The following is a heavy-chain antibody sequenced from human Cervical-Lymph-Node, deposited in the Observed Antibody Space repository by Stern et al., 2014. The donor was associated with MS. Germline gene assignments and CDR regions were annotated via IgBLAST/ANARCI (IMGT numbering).Heavy chain of an antibody. CDR2: ISTISTI. J-gene: IGHJ5*01. D-gene: IGHD1-1*01. V-gene: IGHV3-48*01. CDR1: GFPLSIYS. CDR3: ARDDWVERLDS. Sequence: MQLVQSGGGLVQPGGSLRLSCAASGFPLSIYSMNWVRQAPGKGLEWGSYISTISTIYYADSVKGRFTISRDNAKNSLYLQMNSLRAEDTAVYFCARDDWVERLDSWGQGTLVTVSS.